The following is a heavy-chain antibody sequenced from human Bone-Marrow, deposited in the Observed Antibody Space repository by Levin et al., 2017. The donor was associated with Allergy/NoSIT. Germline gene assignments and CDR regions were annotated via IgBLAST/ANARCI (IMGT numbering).Heavy chain of an antibody. Sequence: GESLKISCKGSGYSFSNYWITWVRQMPGKGLEWMGRIDLSDSSTKSGLSFQGHVTISADKSISTAYLQWSSLKTSDTAMYYCARRGSGWLGGAFDIWGQGTMVTVSS. CDR3: ARRGSGWLGGAFDI. CDR2: IDLSDSST. V-gene: IGHV5-10-1*01. CDR1: GYSFSNYW. D-gene: IGHD6-19*01. J-gene: IGHJ3*02.